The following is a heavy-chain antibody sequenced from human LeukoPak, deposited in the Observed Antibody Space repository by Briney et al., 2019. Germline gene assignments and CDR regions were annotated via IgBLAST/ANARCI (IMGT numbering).Heavy chain of an antibody. V-gene: IGHV3-21*01. J-gene: IGHJ4*02. Sequence: GGSLRLSCAASGFTFSRYSMNWVRQAPGKGLEWVSSISSSSSYIYYADSVKGRFTISRDNAKNSLYLQMNSLRAEDTAVYYCARVYCSSTSCSAFDYWGQGTLVTVSS. CDR1: GFTFSRYS. CDR2: ISSSSSYI. CDR3: ARVYCSSTSCSAFDY. D-gene: IGHD2-2*01.